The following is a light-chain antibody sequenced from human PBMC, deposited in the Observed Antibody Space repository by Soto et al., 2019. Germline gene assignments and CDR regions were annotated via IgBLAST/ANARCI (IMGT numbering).Light chain of an antibody. V-gene: IGKV3D-15*01. CDR1: QSVSSSY. Sequence: IVMTQARTTLSVSTGESSTLSCTASQSVSSSYLAWYQQKPGQAPRLLIYGASSRATGIPDRFSGSGSGTECTLTISSLQSEDFAIYYCQQDNNWPWTFGQGTKVDI. CDR2: GAS. CDR3: QQDNNWPWT. J-gene: IGKJ1*01.